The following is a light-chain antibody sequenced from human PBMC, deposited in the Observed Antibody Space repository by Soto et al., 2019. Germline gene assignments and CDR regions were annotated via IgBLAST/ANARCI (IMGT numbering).Light chain of an antibody. CDR1: QSVFNY. V-gene: IGKV3-11*01. CDR3: QQRSNWPPT. Sequence: EIVLTQSPATLSLSPGERATLSCRASQSVFNYLGWYQQKPGQAPRLLIYDASNRATGIPARFSGSGSGTDFTLTIRSLEPEDFAVYYCQQRSNWPPTFGGGTKVDIK. J-gene: IGKJ4*01. CDR2: DAS.